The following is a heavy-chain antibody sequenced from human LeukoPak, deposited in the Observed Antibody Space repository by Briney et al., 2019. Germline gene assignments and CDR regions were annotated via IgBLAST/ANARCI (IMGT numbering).Heavy chain of an antibody. V-gene: IGHV4-59*01. Sequence: SETLSLTCTVSGGSISSYYWSWIRQPPGKGLEWIGYIYYSGGTNYDPPLKSRVTISVDTSKNQFSLKLSSVTAADTAVYYCARYSDNWFDPWGQGTLVTVSS. CDR1: GGSISSYY. CDR3: ARYSDNWFDP. J-gene: IGHJ5*02. D-gene: IGHD6-13*01. CDR2: IYYSGGT.